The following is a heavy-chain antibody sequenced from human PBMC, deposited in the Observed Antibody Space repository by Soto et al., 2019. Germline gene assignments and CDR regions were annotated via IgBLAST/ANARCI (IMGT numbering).Heavy chain of an antibody. CDR3: AKDPTYDYYYYMDV. Sequence: GGSLRLSCAASGFTFNYYGMKWVRQAPGKGLEWVSSISGTGGNTDYTDSVKGRFTVSRDNSKNTLYLQMNSLRAEDTAVYYCAKDPTYDYYYYMDVWGKGTSVTVSS. CDR1: GFTFNYYG. J-gene: IGHJ6*03. CDR2: ISGTGGNT. V-gene: IGHV3-23*01.